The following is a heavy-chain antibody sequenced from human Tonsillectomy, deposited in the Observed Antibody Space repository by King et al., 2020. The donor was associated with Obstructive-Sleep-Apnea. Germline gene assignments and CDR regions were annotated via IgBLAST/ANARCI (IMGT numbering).Heavy chain of an antibody. CDR3: ARDRDVVVPAATDYYYYGMDV. D-gene: IGHD2-2*01. CDR2: IWYDGSNK. J-gene: IGHJ6*02. Sequence: VQLVESGGGVVQPGRSLRLSCAASGFTFSSYGMHWVRQAPGKGLEWVAVIWYDGSNKYYADSVKGRFTISRDNSKNTLYLQMNSLRAEDTAVYYCARDRDVVVPAATDYYYYGMDVWGQGTTVTVSS. CDR1: GFTFSSYG. V-gene: IGHV3-33*01.